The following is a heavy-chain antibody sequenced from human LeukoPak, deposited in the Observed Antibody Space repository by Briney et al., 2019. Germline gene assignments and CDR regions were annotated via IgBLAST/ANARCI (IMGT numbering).Heavy chain of an antibody. Sequence: GGSLRLSCAVSGFTFGDYAMSWVRQAPGKGLEWVSGISASGVSTNYTDSVKGRFTISRDNSKRTVFLQMNSLRAEDTALYYCAKVGSRAAGTLLNWFDPWGQGTLVTVSS. D-gene: IGHD6-13*01. V-gene: IGHV3-23*01. CDR1: GFTFGDYA. J-gene: IGHJ5*02. CDR2: ISASGVST. CDR3: AKVGSRAAGTLLNWFDP.